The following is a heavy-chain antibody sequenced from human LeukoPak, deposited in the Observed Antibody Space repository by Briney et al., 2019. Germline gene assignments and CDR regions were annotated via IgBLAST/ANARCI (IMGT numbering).Heavy chain of an antibody. V-gene: IGHV3-33*01. CDR2: IWYDGSNK. Sequence: GGSLRLSCAASGFTFRSYGMHGVRQAPGKGLEWVAVIWYDGSNKYYADSVKGRFTISRDNSKNTLYLQMNSLRAEDTAAYYCARDRKGKAAAGTTPIDYWGQGTLVTVSS. D-gene: IGHD6-13*01. CDR3: ARDRKGKAAAGTTPIDY. CDR1: GFTFRSYG. J-gene: IGHJ4*02.